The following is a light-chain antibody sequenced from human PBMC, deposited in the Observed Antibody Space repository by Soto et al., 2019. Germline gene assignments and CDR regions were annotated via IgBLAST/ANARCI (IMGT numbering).Light chain of an antibody. V-gene: IGLV2-14*01. CDR3: GSYASSSTLYV. CDR1: SNDFGGYNY. J-gene: IGLJ1*01. Sequence: QSVLTQPASVSGSPGQSITISCTGTSNDFGGYNYVSWYQQHSGKAHKLMIYDVSNRPSGVSNRFSGSKSGNTASLTISGLQAEDEADYYCGSYASSSTLYVFGTGTKVTVL. CDR2: DVS.